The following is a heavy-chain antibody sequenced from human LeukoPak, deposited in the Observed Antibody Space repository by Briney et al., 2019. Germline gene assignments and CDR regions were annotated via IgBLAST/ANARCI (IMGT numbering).Heavy chain of an antibody. CDR3: AKEALQSLRYSYISNFDH. CDR1: GFTFRGYA. V-gene: IGHV3-23*01. D-gene: IGHD5-18*01. Sequence: GSLRLSCAASGFTFRGYAMSWVRQAPGKGLEWVSAISTSGGSTYYADSVKGRFTISRDNSKNTLYLQMNSLRAEDTAVYYCAKEALQSLRYSYISNFDHWGQGTLVTVSP. J-gene: IGHJ4*02. CDR2: ISTSGGST.